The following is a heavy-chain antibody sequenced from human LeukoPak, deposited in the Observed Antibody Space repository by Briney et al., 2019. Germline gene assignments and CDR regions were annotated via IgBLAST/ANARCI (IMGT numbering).Heavy chain of an antibody. J-gene: IGHJ6*03. Sequence: SETLSLTCTVSGGSISTSGYYWGWIRQPPGKGLEYFASVDSSGNAYYNPSLQSRVTISSDTSKNQFSLKLSSVTAADTAVYYCARLSVIVGAALEYYYYYMDVWGQGTTVTVSS. CDR2: VDSSGNA. CDR1: GGSISTSGYY. V-gene: IGHV4-39*07. CDR3: ARLSVIVGAALEYYYYYMDV. D-gene: IGHD1-26*01.